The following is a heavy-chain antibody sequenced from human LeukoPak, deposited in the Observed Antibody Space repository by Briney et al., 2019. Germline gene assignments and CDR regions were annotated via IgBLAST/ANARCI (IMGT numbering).Heavy chain of an antibody. Sequence: PGGSLRLSCAASGFTFSDYYMSWIGQAPGKGLEWVSYISPSDSHKCDADSVKGRFTVSRDNAKNSLYLQMNSLRGEDTAVYYCARGHHNLDVWGQGTTVTVSS. CDR2: ISPSDSHK. CDR3: ARGHHNLDV. V-gene: IGHV3-11*01. D-gene: IGHD1-14*01. J-gene: IGHJ6*02. CDR1: GFTFSDYY.